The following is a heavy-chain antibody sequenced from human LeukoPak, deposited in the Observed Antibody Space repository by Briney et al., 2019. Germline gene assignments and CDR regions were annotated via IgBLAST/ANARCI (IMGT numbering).Heavy chain of an antibody. CDR3: ARGPYCSSTSCYTPDFDY. Sequence: SETLSLTCAVYGGSFSGYYWSWIRQPPGKGLEWIGEINHSGSTNCNPSLKSRVTISVDTSKNQFSLKLSSVTAADTAVYYCARGPYCSSTSCYTPDFDYWGQGTLVTVSS. J-gene: IGHJ4*02. V-gene: IGHV4-34*01. CDR1: GGSFSGYY. D-gene: IGHD2-2*02. CDR2: INHSGST.